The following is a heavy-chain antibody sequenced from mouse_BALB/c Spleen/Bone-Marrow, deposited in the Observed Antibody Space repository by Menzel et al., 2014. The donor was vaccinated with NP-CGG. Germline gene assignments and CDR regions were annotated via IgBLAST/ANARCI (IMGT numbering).Heavy chain of an antibody. CDR3: ARTYGDSPYFYAMDY. D-gene: IGHD2-13*01. CDR1: GYTFTSNW. V-gene: IGHV1S81*02. J-gene: IGHJ4*01. CDR2: INPSNGRS. Sequence: VQLQQSGAELVKPGTSVKLSCKTSGYTFTSNWMHWVKQRPGQGLEWIGEINPSNGRSNFNEKFKNKATLTVDKSSSTAYMQLNSLTSEDSAVYFCARTYGDSPYFYAMDYWGQGTSVTVSS.